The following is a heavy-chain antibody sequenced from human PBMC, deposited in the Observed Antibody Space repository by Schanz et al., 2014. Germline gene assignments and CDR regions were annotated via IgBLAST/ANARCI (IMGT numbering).Heavy chain of an antibody. J-gene: IGHJ4*02. D-gene: IGHD4-17*01. V-gene: IGHV1-2*02. CDR2: INPNSGGT. Sequence: QVQLVQSGAEVKKPGASVKVSCKASGYTFTGYYMHWVRQAPGQGLEWMGWINPNSGGTNYAQKFQGRVTMTRDTSISTAYMELSRLRSDDTAVYYCARTIAYGGSSGYFDYWGQGTLVTVSS. CDR3: ARTIAYGGSSGYFDY. CDR1: GYTFTGYY.